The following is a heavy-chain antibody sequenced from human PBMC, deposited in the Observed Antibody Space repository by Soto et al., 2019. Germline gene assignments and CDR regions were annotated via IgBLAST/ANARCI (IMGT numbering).Heavy chain of an antibody. D-gene: IGHD6-19*01. CDR3: AKYSSGWYGGGYFDY. V-gene: IGHV3-23*01. CDR1: GFTFSSYA. CDR2: ISGSGTNT. J-gene: IGHJ4*02. Sequence: EVQLLESGGGLVQPGGSLRLSCAASGFTFSSYAISWVRQAPGKGLEWISGISGSGTNTDYAASVKGRFTISRDKSKNTLFLGMNSLRAEDTAIYYCAKYSSGWYGGGYFDYWGQGTLGTVSS.